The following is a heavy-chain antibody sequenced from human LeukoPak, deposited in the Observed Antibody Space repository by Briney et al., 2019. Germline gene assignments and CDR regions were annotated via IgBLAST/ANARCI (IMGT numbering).Heavy chain of an antibody. V-gene: IGHV1-46*01. J-gene: IGHJ4*02. CDR1: GYTFTSYY. CDR3: ARDSYDSSGYYYFPFDY. CDR2: INPSGGST. D-gene: IGHD3-22*01. Sequence: ASVKVSCKASGYTFTSYYMHWVRQAPGQGLEWMGIINPSGGSTSYAQKFQGRVTMTRDMSTSTVYMELSSLRSEDTAVYYCARDSYDSSGYYYFPFDYWGQGTLVTVSS.